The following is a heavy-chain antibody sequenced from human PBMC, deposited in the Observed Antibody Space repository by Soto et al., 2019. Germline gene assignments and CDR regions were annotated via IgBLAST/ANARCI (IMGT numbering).Heavy chain of an antibody. V-gene: IGHV5-51*01. J-gene: IGHJ4*02. Sequence: GESLKISCKASGYSFTNYWIAWMRQMPGKGLEWMGIIYPGDSDTRYSPSFKGQVTISADRSISTAYLQWGSLKASDTAMYYCARHMIRGVLTTNFDYWGQGTLVTVSS. CDR1: GYSFTNYW. CDR3: ARHMIRGVLTTNFDY. CDR2: IYPGDSDT. D-gene: IGHD3-10*01.